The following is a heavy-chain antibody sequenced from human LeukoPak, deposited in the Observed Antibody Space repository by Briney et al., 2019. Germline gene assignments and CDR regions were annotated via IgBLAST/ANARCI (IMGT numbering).Heavy chain of an antibody. CDR2: IASDGNDK. D-gene: IGHD6-13*01. Sequence: IASDGNDKHLADSVKGRFTISRDNSRNTLYLQMNSLRTEDTAVYYCAKDGGMAAAGYYFGYWGQGTPVTVSS. V-gene: IGHV3-30*18. CDR3: AKDGGMAAAGYYFGY. J-gene: IGHJ4*02.